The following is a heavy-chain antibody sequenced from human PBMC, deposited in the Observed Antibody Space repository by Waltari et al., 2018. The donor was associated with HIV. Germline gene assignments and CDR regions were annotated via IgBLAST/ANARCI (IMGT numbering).Heavy chain of an antibody. J-gene: IGHJ3*02. CDR3: VKERGPFNGFDI. CDR1: GFTFSSYG. D-gene: IGHD3-16*01. Sequence: QVYLMESGGGVVQPGGSLKLSCAASGFTFSSYGMHWVRQAQGRGLEGVAVIWSDGYNKFYADSVRGRFTFSRDNSKYTLSLQMNSLRAEDTALYYCVKERGPFNGFDIWGQGTMVTVSS. CDR2: IWSDGYNK. V-gene: IGHV3-33*06.